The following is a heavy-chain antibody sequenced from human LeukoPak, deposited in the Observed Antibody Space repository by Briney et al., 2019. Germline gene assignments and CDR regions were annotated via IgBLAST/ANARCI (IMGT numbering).Heavy chain of an antibody. D-gene: IGHD3-10*01. CDR2: IHPNNGDT. CDR1: GYTFSGTGWY. V-gene: IGHV1-2*02. J-gene: IGHJ4*02. Sequence: GGSVKVSYKASGYTFSGTGWYLYWLRQAPGQGLECMGWIHPNNGDTAYAQKFEGRVAMTRDTSISTAYMELRRLRPDDTAVYFCARDGPAQMVDLDYWGQGTLVTVSS. CDR3: ARDGPAQMVDLDY.